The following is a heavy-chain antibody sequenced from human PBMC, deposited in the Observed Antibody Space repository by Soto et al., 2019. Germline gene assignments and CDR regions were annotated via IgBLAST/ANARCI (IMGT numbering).Heavy chain of an antibody. Sequence: SETLSLTCTVSGGSVSSGTYYWSWIRQPPGKGLEWLGYIYYTGSTNYNPSLKSRATISVDTSKNHFSLKLTSVTAADTAVYYCATDRGALGIDAFDIWGQGTMVTVSS. J-gene: IGHJ3*02. CDR1: GGSVSSGTYY. D-gene: IGHD1-26*01. V-gene: IGHV4-61*03. CDR2: IYYTGST. CDR3: ATDRGALGIDAFDI.